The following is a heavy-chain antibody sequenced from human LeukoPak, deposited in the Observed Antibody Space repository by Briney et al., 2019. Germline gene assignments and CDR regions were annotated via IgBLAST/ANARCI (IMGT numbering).Heavy chain of an antibody. Sequence: ASVKVSCKASGYTFTGYYMHWVRQAPGQGLEWMGWINPNSGGTNYAQKFQGRVTMTRDTSISTAYMELSRLRSDDTAVYYCARALYYYGSGSPSPADYWGQGTLVTVSS. D-gene: IGHD3-10*01. CDR1: GYTFTGYY. CDR3: ARALYYYGSGSPSPADY. J-gene: IGHJ4*02. CDR2: INPNSGGT. V-gene: IGHV1-2*02.